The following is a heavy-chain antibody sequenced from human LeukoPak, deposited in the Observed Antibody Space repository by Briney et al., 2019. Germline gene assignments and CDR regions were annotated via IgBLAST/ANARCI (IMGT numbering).Heavy chain of an antibody. J-gene: IGHJ6*02. Sequence: PGGSLRLSCAASGFTVSSNYMSWVRQAPGKGLEWVSVIYSGGSTYYADSVKGRFTISRDNSKNTLYLQMNSLRAEDTAVYYCARDKVLRYFDGMDVWGQGTTVTVSS. V-gene: IGHV3-66*01. CDR3: ARDKVLRYFDGMDV. CDR2: IYSGGST. CDR1: GFTVSSNY. D-gene: IGHD3-9*01.